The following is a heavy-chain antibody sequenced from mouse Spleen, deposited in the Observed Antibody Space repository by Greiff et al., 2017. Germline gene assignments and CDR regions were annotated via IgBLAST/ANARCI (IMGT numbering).Heavy chain of an antibody. CDR1: GFSLTSYG. D-gene: IGHD1-1*01. CDR3: ALHYYGSSYVGWYFDV. J-gene: IGHJ1*01. V-gene: IGHV2-5-1*01. CDR2: IWRGGST. Sequence: VQLQQSGPSLVQPSQSLSITCTVSGFSLTSYGVHWVRQSPGKGLEWLGVIWRGGSTDYNAAFMSRLSITKDNSKSQVFFKMNSLQADDTAIYYCALHYYGSSYVGWYFDVWGAGTTVTVSS.